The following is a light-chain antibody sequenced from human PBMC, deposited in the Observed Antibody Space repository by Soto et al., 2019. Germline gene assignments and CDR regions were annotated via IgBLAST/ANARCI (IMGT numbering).Light chain of an antibody. CDR3: QTWGIGYWV. J-gene: IGLJ3*02. V-gene: IGLV4-69*01. CDR1: SGHSSYA. Sequence: QSVLTQSPSASASLGASVKLTCTLSSGHSSYAIAWHQQQPEKGPRFLMRLNSDGGHIKGAGVPDRFSGSSSGSERFLIISSLQSEDEADYHCQTWGIGYWVFGGGTKLTVL. CDR2: LNSDGGH.